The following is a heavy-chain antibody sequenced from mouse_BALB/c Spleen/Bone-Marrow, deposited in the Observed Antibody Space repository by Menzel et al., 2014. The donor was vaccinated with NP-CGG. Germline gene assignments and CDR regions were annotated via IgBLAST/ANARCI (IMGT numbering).Heavy chain of an antibody. J-gene: IGHJ2*01. CDR3: SREPSNWGYY. CDR1: GYTSTTYW. Sequence: VKLVESGAELARPGASVKLSCKTSGYTSTTYWMQWVKQRPGQGLEWIGAIYPGEGDTRYTQKFKGKATLTADKSSSTAYIQLSNLTSEDSAVYYCSREPSNWGYYWGQGTTLTVSS. CDR2: IYPGEGDT. V-gene: IGHV1-87*01.